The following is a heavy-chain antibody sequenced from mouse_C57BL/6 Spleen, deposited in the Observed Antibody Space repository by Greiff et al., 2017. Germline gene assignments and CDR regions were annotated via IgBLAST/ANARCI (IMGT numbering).Heavy chain of an antibody. CDR1: GFTFSDYY. Sequence: EVQLVESGGGLVQPGGSLKLSCAASGFTFSDYYMYWVRQTPEKRLEWVAYISNGGGSTYYPDTVKGRFTISRDNAKNTLYLQMSRLKSEDTAMYYCARQRVYYDYDSAMDYWGQGTSVTVSS. J-gene: IGHJ4*01. D-gene: IGHD2-4*01. CDR3: ARQRVYYDYDSAMDY. V-gene: IGHV5-12*01. CDR2: ISNGGGST.